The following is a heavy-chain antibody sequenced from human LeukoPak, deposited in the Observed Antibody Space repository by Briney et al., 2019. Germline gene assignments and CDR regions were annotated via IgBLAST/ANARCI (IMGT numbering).Heavy chain of an antibody. Sequence: PGGSLRLSCAASGFTFSSYSMNWVRQAPGKGLEWVSSISSSSSYIYYADSVKGRFTISRDNAKNTLYLQMNSLRAEDTAMYYCARRSSGSPPFYFDYWGQGTLVTVSS. D-gene: IGHD1-26*01. V-gene: IGHV3-21*01. J-gene: IGHJ4*02. CDR1: GFTFSSYS. CDR2: ISSSSSYI. CDR3: ARRSSGSPPFYFDY.